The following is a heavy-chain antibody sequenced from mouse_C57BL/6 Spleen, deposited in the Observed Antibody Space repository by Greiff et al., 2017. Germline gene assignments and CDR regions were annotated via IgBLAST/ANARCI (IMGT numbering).Heavy chain of an antibody. D-gene: IGHD2-3*01. V-gene: IGHV1-82*01. Sequence: QVQLQQSGPELVKPGASVKISCKASGYAFSSSWMNWVKQRPGKGLEWIGRIYPGDGDTNYNGKFKGKATLTADKSSSTAYMQLSSLTSVDSAVYFWASELTGWLLDYWGQGTTLTVSS. CDR2: IYPGDGDT. J-gene: IGHJ2*01. CDR3: ASELTGWLLDY. CDR1: GYAFSSSW.